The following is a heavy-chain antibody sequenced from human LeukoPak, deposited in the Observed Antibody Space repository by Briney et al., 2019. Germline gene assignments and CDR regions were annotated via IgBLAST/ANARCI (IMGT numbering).Heavy chain of an antibody. D-gene: IGHD1-26*01. CDR1: GFTFSSYA. J-gene: IGHJ4*02. Sequence: PGGSLRLSCAASGFTFSSYAMHWVRQAPGKGLEWVAVISYDGSNKYYADSVKGRFTISRDNSKNTLYLQMNSLRAEDTAVYYCARDRTPKWELFPENCFDYWGQGTLVTVSS. CDR3: ARDRTPKWELFPENCFDY. CDR2: ISYDGSNK. V-gene: IGHV3-30*04.